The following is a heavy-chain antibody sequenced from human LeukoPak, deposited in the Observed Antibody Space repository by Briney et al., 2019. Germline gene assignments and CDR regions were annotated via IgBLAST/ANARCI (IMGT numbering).Heavy chain of an antibody. CDR1: GFTFSSYG. CDR3: ARGSIYYDSGGYYSFDAFDI. D-gene: IGHD3-22*01. J-gene: IGHJ3*02. CDR2: IWYDGSNK. Sequence: PGGSLRLSCAASGFTFSSYGMHWVRQAPGKGLEWVAVIWYDGSNKYYADSVKGRFTISRDNSKNTLYLQMNSLRAEDTAVYYCARGSIYYDSGGYYSFDAFDIWGQGTMVTVSS. V-gene: IGHV3-33*01.